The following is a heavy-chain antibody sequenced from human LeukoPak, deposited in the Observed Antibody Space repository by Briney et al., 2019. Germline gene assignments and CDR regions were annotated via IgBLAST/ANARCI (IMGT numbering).Heavy chain of an antibody. CDR1: GFTFSSYA. V-gene: IGHV3-23*01. J-gene: IGHJ4*02. CDR2: ISGNGGGT. D-gene: IGHD6-13*01. Sequence: GGSLRLSCAASGFTFSSYAMSWARQAPGKGLEWGSGISGNGGGTYYADSVKGRFTISRDNSKNTLYLQMNSLRAEDTAVYYCAKSFGYSRSWFDYWGQGTLVPVSS. CDR3: AKSFGYSRSWFDY.